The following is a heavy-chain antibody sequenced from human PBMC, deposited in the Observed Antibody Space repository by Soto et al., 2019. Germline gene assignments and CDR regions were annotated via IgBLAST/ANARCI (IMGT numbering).Heavy chain of an antibody. J-gene: IGHJ4*02. Sequence: QVQLVQSGAEVKKPGASVKVSCKASGYTFTGYYMHWVRQAPGQGLEWMGWINPNSGGTNYAQKFTGRVTLTRDRRVSTAYMELSRLRSDDTAVYYCARVRRTMIVVGRTFDYWGQGTLVTVSS. V-gene: IGHV1-2*02. D-gene: IGHD3-22*01. CDR1: GYTFTGYY. CDR3: ARVRRTMIVVGRTFDY. CDR2: INPNSGGT.